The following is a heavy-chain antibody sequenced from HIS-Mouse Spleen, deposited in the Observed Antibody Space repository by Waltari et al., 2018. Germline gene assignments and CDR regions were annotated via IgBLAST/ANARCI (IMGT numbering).Heavy chain of an antibody. CDR1: GFSLCTSGMR. CDR3: ARIAEGYSSGWYAFDY. Sequence: QVTLRASGPALAKPTQTLTLTGTFSGFSLCTSGMRVCCLRQPPGKPLQWLARIYWDDDQYYSTSLKTRLTISKDTSKNQVVLTMTNMDPVDTATYYCARIAEGYSSGWYAFDYWGQGTLVTVSS. CDR2: IYWDDDQ. J-gene: IGHJ4*02. D-gene: IGHD6-19*01. V-gene: IGHV2-70*15.